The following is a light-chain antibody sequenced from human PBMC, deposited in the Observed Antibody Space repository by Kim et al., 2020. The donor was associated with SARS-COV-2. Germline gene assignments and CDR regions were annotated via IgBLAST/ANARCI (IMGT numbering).Light chain of an antibody. CDR3: QVWDSNSDHPV. CDR1: DIGSKS. Sequence: APGQTATITGGGDDIGSKSVHWHQQRPGRAPLLVMYYDSDRPSGIPERLSGSNSGNTATLSISRVEAGDEADYYCQVWDSNSDHPVFGGGTQLTVL. J-gene: IGLJ7*01. CDR2: YDS. V-gene: IGLV3-21*04.